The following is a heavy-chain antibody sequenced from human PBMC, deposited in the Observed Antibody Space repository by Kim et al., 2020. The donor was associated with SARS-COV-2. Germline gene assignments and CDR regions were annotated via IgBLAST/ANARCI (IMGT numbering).Heavy chain of an antibody. Sequence: DSVKGRFTISRDNSKNTLYLQMNSLRAEDTAVYYCAKSGYSYGYFNTVDYWGQGTLVTVSS. V-gene: IGHV3-30*02. D-gene: IGHD5-18*01. CDR3: AKSGYSYGYFNTVDY. J-gene: IGHJ4*02.